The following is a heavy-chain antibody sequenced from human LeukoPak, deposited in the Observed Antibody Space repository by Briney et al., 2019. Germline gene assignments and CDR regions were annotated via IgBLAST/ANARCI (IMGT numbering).Heavy chain of an antibody. J-gene: IGHJ5*02. Sequence: GESLKISCKGSGYSFTSYWIGWVRQMPGKGLEWMGIIYPGDSDTRYSPSFQGQVTISADKSISTAYLQWCSLKASDTAMYYCARLPGGAFGELERWFDPWGQGTLVTVSS. D-gene: IGHD3-10*01. CDR1: GYSFTSYW. CDR3: ARLPGGAFGELERWFDP. V-gene: IGHV5-51*01. CDR2: IYPGDSDT.